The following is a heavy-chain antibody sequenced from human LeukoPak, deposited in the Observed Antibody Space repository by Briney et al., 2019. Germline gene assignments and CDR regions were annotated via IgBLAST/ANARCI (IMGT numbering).Heavy chain of an antibody. Sequence: GGSLRLSCAASGFTFSSYSMNWVRQAPGKGLEWVSYISSSSSTIYYADSVKGRFTISRDNAKNSLYLQMNSLRAEDTAVYYCASSLDIVVVPAAISWLDPWGQGTLVTVSS. CDR2: ISSSSSTI. V-gene: IGHV3-48*04. CDR3: ASSLDIVVVPAAISWLDP. D-gene: IGHD2-2*02. CDR1: GFTFSSYS. J-gene: IGHJ5*02.